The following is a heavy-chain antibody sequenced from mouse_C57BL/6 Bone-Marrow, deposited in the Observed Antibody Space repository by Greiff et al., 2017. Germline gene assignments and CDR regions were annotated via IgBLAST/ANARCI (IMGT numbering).Heavy chain of an antibody. V-gene: IGHV6-3*01. CDR1: GFTFSNYW. Sequence: EVKVEESGGGLVQPGGSMKLSCVASGFTFSNYWMNWVRQSPEKGLEWVAQIRLKSDNYATHYAESVKGRFTISRDDSKSSVYLQMNNLRAEDTGIYYCTEVRSFAYWGQGTLVTVSA. CDR3: TEVRSFAY. CDR2: IRLKSDNYAT. J-gene: IGHJ3*01.